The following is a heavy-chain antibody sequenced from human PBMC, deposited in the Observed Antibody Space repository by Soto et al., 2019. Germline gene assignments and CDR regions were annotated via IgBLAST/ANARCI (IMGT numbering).Heavy chain of an antibody. J-gene: IGHJ1*01. D-gene: IGHD2-15*01. CDR3: AKDRYCSGGSCSAAEYFQH. CDR2: ISDSGGST. V-gene: IGHV3-23*01. CDR1: GFPFRTYA. Sequence: GGSLRLSCAASGFPFRTYAMSWVRQAPGKGLEWVSAISDSGGSTYYADSVKGRFTISRDNSKNTLYLQMNSLRAEDTAVYYCAKDRYCSGGSCSAAEYFQHWGQGTLVTVSS.